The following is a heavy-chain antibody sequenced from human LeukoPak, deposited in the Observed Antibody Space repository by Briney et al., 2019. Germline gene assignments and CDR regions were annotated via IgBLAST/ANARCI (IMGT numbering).Heavy chain of an antibody. CDR2: IDSSSSTI. Sequence: TGGSLRLSCAASGFTFSSYSMNWVRQAPGKGLEWVSYIDSSSSTIYYADSVKGRFTISRDNAKNSLYLQMNSLRAEDTALYYCARDFGARGWFDYWGQGTLVTVSS. CDR1: GFTFSSYS. D-gene: IGHD6-19*01. CDR3: ARDFGARGWFDY. J-gene: IGHJ4*02. V-gene: IGHV3-48*01.